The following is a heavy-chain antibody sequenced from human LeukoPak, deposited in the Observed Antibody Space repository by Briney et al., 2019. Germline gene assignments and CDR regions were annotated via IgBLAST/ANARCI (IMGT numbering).Heavy chain of an antibody. Sequence: SETLSLTCTVSGGSISSNYWSWIRQPPGKGLEWIGYIYYSGSTNYNPSLKSRVTISVDTSKNQFSLKLSSVTAADTAVYHCASVNYDILTGYYFDYWGQGTLVTVSS. CDR1: GGSISSNY. CDR3: ASVNYDILTGYYFDY. V-gene: IGHV4-59*01. D-gene: IGHD3-9*01. CDR2: IYYSGST. J-gene: IGHJ4*02.